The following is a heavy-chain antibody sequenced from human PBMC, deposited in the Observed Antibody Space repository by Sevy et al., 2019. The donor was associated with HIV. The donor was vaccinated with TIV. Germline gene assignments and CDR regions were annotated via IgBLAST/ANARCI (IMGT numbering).Heavy chain of an antibody. CDR3: EGGNYYDSSGYYLPYYGMDV. D-gene: IGHD3-22*01. CDR1: GFTISRYE. CDR2: ISSSGSTL. V-gene: IGHV3-48*03. Sequence: GGSLRLSCAASGFTISRYEMNWVRQAPGKGLEWVSYISSSGSTLYYADSVKGRFTISRDNAKNSLYLQMNSLRAEDTAVYYCEGGNYYDSSGYYLPYYGMDVWGQGTTVTVSS. J-gene: IGHJ6*02.